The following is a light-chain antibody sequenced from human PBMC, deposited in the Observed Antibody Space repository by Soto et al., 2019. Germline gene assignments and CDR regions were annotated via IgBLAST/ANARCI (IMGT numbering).Light chain of an antibody. Sequence: EIGLTQSPGTLSLSPGERATLSCRASQSFGSTYLAWYQQKPGLPPRLLIYAATSRATGIPDRFSGSGSGTDFTLAISKLEPEDFAVYYCQQFGTSPYTFGQGTKLEIK. CDR2: AAT. CDR1: QSFGSTY. CDR3: QQFGTSPYT. V-gene: IGKV3-20*01. J-gene: IGKJ2*01.